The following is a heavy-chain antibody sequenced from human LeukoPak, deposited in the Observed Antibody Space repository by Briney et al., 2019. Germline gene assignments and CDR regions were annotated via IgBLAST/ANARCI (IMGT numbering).Heavy chain of an antibody. V-gene: IGHV4-39*07. CDR3: ARDGMWFGEFRFDY. D-gene: IGHD3-10*01. Sequence: SETLSLTCTVSGGSISSTTYYWGWIRQPPGKGLEWIGSIYFSGSTYYNPSLKSRVTISVDTSKNQFSLKLSSVTDADTAVYYCARDGMWFGEFRFDYWGQGTLVIVSS. CDR2: IYFSGST. J-gene: IGHJ4*02. CDR1: GGSISSTTYY.